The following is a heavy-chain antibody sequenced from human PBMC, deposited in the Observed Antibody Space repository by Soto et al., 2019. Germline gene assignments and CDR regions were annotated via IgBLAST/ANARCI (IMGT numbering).Heavy chain of an antibody. CDR2: IIPIFGTA. J-gene: IGHJ4*02. Sequence: GASVKVSCKASGGTFSSYAISWVRQAPGQGLEWMGGIIPIFGTANYAQKFQGRVTITADESTSTAYMELSSLRSEDTAVYYCARGSVGRWTSRYFDYRGKGTLVTVSS. D-gene: IGHD2-15*01. CDR1: GGTFSSYA. CDR3: ARGSVGRWTSRYFDY. V-gene: IGHV1-69*13.